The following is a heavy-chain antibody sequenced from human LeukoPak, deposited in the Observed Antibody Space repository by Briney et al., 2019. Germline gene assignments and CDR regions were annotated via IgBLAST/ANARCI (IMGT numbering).Heavy chain of an antibody. CDR2: ISYDGSNK. J-gene: IGHJ4*02. V-gene: IGHV3-30-3*01. D-gene: IGHD6-19*01. CDR3: ARGPNPYSGWPDY. Sequence: GGSLRLSCAASGFTFSNSAMHWVRQAPGKGLEWVAVISYDGSNKYCADSVKGRFTISRDNSKNTLYLQMNSLRAEDTAVYYCARGPNPYSGWPDYWGQGTMVTVSS. CDR1: GFTFSNSA.